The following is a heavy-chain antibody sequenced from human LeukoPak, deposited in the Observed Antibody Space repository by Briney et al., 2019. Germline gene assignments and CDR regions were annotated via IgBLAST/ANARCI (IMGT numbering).Heavy chain of an antibody. D-gene: IGHD6-25*01. CDR3: ARRLSPNWYFDL. CDR1: GDTFTNIG. CDR2: INPNSGGT. J-gene: IGHJ2*01. Sequence: SVKVSCKASGDTFTNIGINWVRQAPGQGLEWMGWINPNSGGTNYAQKFQGRVTITADKSTSTAYMELSSLRSEDTAVYYCARRLSPNWYFDLWGRGTLVTVSS. V-gene: IGHV1-69*10.